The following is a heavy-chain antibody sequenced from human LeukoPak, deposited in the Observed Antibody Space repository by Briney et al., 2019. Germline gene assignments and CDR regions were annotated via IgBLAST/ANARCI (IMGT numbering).Heavy chain of an antibody. CDR3: ARGRKYISGYRVTELGSGYSDY. CDR1: GGSISSSSYY. CDR2: IYYSGST. Sequence: SETLSLTCTVSGGSISSSSYYWGWIRQPPGKGLEWIGSIYYSGSTYYNPSLKSRVTISVDTSKNQFSLKLSSVTAADTAVYYCARGRKYISGYRVTELGSGYSDYWGQGTLVTVSS. J-gene: IGHJ4*02. D-gene: IGHD5-18*01. V-gene: IGHV4-39*07.